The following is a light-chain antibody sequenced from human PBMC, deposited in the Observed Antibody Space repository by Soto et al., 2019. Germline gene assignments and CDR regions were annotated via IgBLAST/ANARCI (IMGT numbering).Light chain of an antibody. V-gene: IGLV1-40*01. J-gene: IGLJ2*01. CDR2: GNS. Sequence: QSVLTQPPSVSGAPGQRVTISCTGSSSNIGAGYDVHWYQQLPGTAHKLLIYGNSNRPSGVPDRFSGSKSGTSASLASTGLQAEDEADYYCQSYDSSLSGPVVFGGGTKLTVL. CDR3: QSYDSSLSGPVV. CDR1: SSNIGAGYD.